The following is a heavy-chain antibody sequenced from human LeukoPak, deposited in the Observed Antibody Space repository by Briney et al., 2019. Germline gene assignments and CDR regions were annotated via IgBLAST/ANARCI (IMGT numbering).Heavy chain of an antibody. CDR1: GFTFSSYA. D-gene: IGHD1-26*01. J-gene: IGHJ4*02. CDR3: VKESGSYQDYFDC. Sequence: PGGSLRLSCSASGFTFSSYAMHWVRQAPGKGLEYVLGISSNGGTTYYADSVRGRFTISRDNSKNTLYLQVSSLRPEDTAVYYCVKESGSYQDYFDCWGQGTLVTVSS. CDR2: ISSNGGTT. V-gene: IGHV3-64D*06.